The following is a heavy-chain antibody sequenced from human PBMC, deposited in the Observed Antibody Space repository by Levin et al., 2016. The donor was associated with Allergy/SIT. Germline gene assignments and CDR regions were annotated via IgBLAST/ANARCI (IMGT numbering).Heavy chain of an antibody. J-gene: IGHJ4*02. CDR1: GYRFTTYG. D-gene: IGHD3-22*01. V-gene: IGHV1-18*01. CDR2: ITTYNDNT. CDR3: ARGGGHYYDSSGYPLEI. Sequence: ASVKVSCKTSGYRFTTYGITWVRQAPGQGLEWMGWITTYNDNTNYEQKFQDRVTMTIDTSTDTAYMELRSLRSDDTAVYYCARGGGHYYDSSGYPLEIWGLGTLVTVSS.